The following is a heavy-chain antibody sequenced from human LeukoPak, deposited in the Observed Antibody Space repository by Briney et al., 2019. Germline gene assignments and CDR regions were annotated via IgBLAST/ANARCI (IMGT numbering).Heavy chain of an antibody. Sequence: GGSLRLSCAASGFTFSSYWMHWVRQAPGKGLVWVSRIDTDGSTTNYADSVKGRFTISRDNAKNSLYLQINSLRAEDTAVYYCARDFHGSGTYHTFDPWGQGTLVTVSS. J-gene: IGHJ5*02. CDR1: GFTFSSYW. CDR3: ARDFHGSGTYHTFDP. CDR2: IDTDGSTT. D-gene: IGHD3-10*01. V-gene: IGHV3-74*01.